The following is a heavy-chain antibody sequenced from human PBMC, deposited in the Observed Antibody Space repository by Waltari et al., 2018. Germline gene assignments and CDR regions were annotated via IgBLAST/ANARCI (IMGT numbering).Heavy chain of an antibody. D-gene: IGHD6-19*01. CDR2: NYYSGST. V-gene: IGHV4-59*01. Sequence: QVQLQESGPGLVKPSETLSLTCTVSGGSISSYYWSWIRQPPGKGREWIGYNYYSGSTTSTPSLKSRVTISVDTSKNHFSLKLSSVTAADTSVYYCAIGYSSGWYYAFDSWGQGTMVTVSS. CDR1: GGSISSYY. J-gene: IGHJ3*02. CDR3: AIGYSSGWYYAFDS.